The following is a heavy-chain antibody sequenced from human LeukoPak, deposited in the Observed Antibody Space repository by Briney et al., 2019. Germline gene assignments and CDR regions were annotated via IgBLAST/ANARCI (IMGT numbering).Heavy chain of an antibody. CDR3: ARDKRLLVRWGFDP. Sequence: KPSGTPSLTCAVSGDSISSSNWWSWVRQPPGKGLEWIGEIYHSGSTNYNPSLKSRVTISVDKSKNQFSLKLSSVTAADTAVYYCARDKRLLVRWGFDPWGQGTLVTVSS. CDR1: GDSISSSNW. V-gene: IGHV4-4*02. J-gene: IGHJ5*02. CDR2: IYHSGST. D-gene: IGHD3-10*01.